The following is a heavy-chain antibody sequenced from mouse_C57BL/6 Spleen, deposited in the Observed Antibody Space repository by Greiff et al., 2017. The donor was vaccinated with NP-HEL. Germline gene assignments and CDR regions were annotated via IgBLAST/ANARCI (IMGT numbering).Heavy chain of an antibody. V-gene: IGHV1-26*01. J-gene: IGHJ4*01. Sequence: EVQLQQSGPELVKPGASVKISCKASGYTFTDYYMNWVKQSHGKSLEWIGDINPNNGGTSYNQKFKGKATLTVDKSSSTAYMELRSLTSEDSAVYYCANPLTPYAMDYWGQGTSVTVSS. CDR2: INPNNGGT. D-gene: IGHD4-1*01. CDR1: GYTFTDYY. CDR3: ANPLTPYAMDY.